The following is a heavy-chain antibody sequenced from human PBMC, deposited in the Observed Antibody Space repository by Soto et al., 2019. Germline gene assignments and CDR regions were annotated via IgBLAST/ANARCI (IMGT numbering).Heavy chain of an antibody. V-gene: IGHV4-39*01. J-gene: IGHJ6*03. CDR2: IYYSGST. CDR1: GGSISSISYY. CDR3: ARLYDFWSGGVASYYYYYMDV. D-gene: IGHD3-3*01. Sequence: SETLSLTCTVSGGSISSISYYWGWIRQPPGKGLEWIGNIYYSGSTYYNPSLKSRVTISVDTSKNQFSLKLSSVTAADTAVYYCARLYDFWSGGVASYYYYYMDVWGKGTTVTVSS.